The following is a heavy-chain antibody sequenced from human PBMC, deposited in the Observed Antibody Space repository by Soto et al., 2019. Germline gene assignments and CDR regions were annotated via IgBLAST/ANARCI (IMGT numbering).Heavy chain of an antibody. V-gene: IGHV1-18*01. Sequence: QVQLVQSGAEVKKPGASVKVSCKASGYTFASYAISWMRQAPGQWLEWMGWISAYNGNTNYAQKLQGRATMTTDTSTSTANMERRSQISGVTAGYYCARDPPPPDYWGQGTLVTVSS. J-gene: IGHJ4*02. CDR1: GYTFASYA. CDR2: ISAYNGNT. CDR3: ARDPPPPDY.